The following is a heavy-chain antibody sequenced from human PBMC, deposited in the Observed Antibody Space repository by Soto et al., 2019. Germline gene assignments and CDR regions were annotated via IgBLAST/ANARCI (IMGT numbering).Heavy chain of an antibody. CDR1: GFTFSSYG. Sequence: GGSQRLSCASSGFTFSSYGMHWVRQATGKGLEWVAVIWYDGSNKYYADSVKGRFTISRDNSKNTLYLQMNSLRAEDTAVYYCARAYTSVIAARPKVDWFDPWGQGTLVTVSS. D-gene: IGHD6-6*01. CDR2: IWYDGSNK. V-gene: IGHV3-33*01. J-gene: IGHJ5*02. CDR3: ARAYTSVIAARPKVDWFDP.